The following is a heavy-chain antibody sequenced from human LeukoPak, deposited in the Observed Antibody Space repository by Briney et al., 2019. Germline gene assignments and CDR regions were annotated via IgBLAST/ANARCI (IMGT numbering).Heavy chain of an antibody. CDR3: VRSPNGGFDAFDI. D-gene: IGHD2-15*01. CDR2: ITSSSSYI. V-gene: IGHV3-21*01. J-gene: IGHJ3*02. CDR1: GFTLNSYT. Sequence: PGGSLRLSCAASGFTLNSYTINWVRQAPGKRLEGVSSITSSSSYIYSADSVKGRFTISRDNAKNSLYLQMNSLRAEDTALYYCVRSPNGGFDAFDIWGQGTMVTVSS.